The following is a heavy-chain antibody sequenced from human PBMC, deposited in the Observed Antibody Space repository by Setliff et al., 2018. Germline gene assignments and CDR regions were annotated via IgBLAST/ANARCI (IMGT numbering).Heavy chain of an antibody. V-gene: IGHV4-61*09. CDR2: THTSGRT. CDR1: GGAISSGDYY. Sequence: SETLSLTCTVSGGAISSGDYYWTWIRQPAGKGLEWIGHTHTSGRTNYNPSLKSRVTISVDTSKNQFSLNLSSVTAEDMAVYYCARRVAIFGVVLLNWFDPWGQGTLVTVSS. J-gene: IGHJ5*02. CDR3: ARRVAIFGVVLLNWFDP. D-gene: IGHD3-3*01.